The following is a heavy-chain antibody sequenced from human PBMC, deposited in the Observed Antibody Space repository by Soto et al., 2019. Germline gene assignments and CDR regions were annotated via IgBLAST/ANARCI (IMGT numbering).Heavy chain of an antibody. Sequence: PSETLSLTCTVSGGSISSSSYYWGWIRQPPGKGLEWIGSIYYSGSTYYNPSLKSRVTISVDTSKNQFSLKLSSVTAADTAVYYCATRSRIAAREYFQHWGQGTLVTVSS. CDR3: ATRSRIAAREYFQH. CDR2: IYYSGST. V-gene: IGHV4-39*01. CDR1: GGSISSSSYY. D-gene: IGHD6-6*01. J-gene: IGHJ1*01.